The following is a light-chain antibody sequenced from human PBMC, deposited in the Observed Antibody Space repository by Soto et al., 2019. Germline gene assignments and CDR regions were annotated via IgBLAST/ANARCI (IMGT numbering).Light chain of an antibody. Sequence: QSALTQPRSMSGSPGQSVTISCTGTSDDVGAYHYVSWYQHHPGKAPKLIIYDVSERPSGAPDRFSGSKSGNTASLTISGLQPEDEAEYYCCSYAGTYSFYVFGTGTKVTVL. CDR3: CSYAGTYSFYV. J-gene: IGLJ1*01. V-gene: IGLV2-11*01. CDR2: DVS. CDR1: SDDVGAYHY.